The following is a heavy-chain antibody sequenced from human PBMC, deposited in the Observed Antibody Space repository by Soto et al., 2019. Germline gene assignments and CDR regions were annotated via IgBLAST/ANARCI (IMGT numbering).Heavy chain of an antibody. CDR3: AKDRTTIFGVVTYYFDN. Sequence: HVQLVESGGGVIQPGKSLRLSCAASGFTCSSYAMHWDRQAPGKGLEWVAFISYHGSHNYYADSVKGRFTISRDNSKNTLYLQMNSLRPEDTAVYFCAKDRTTIFGVVTYYFDNWGQGTLVTVSS. J-gene: IGHJ4*02. CDR2: ISYHGSHN. CDR1: GFTCSSYA. D-gene: IGHD3-3*01. V-gene: IGHV3-30*18.